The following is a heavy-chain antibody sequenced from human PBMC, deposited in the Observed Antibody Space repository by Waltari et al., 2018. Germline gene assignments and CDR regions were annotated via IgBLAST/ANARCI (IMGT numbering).Heavy chain of an antibody. CDR2: INPSGGST. CDR1: GYTFTSYY. J-gene: IGHJ3*02. D-gene: IGHD3-22*01. CDR3: ARSKYYYDSSGYYPTDAFDI. V-gene: IGHV1-46*01. Sequence: QVQLVQSGAEVKKPGASVKVSCKASGYTFTSYYMHWVRQAPGQGLEWMGIINPSGGSTSYAQKFQGRVTMTRDTSTSTVYMELSSLRSEDTAVYYCARSKYYYDSSGYYPTDAFDIWGQGTMVTVSS.